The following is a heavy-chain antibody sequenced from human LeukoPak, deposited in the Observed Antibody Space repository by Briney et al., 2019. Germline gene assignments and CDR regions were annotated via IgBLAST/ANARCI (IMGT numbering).Heavy chain of an antibody. V-gene: IGHV3-48*03. CDR3: ARDSDWGYFDY. CDR1: GFTCSSYE. CDR2: ISSSGSTI. D-gene: IGHD7-27*01. Sequence: PGGSLRLSCAASGFTCSSYEMNWVRKAPGKGLEWVSYISSSGSTIYYADSVKGRFTISRDNAKNSLYLQMNSLRAEDTAVYYCARDSDWGYFDYWGQGTLVTVSS. J-gene: IGHJ4*02.